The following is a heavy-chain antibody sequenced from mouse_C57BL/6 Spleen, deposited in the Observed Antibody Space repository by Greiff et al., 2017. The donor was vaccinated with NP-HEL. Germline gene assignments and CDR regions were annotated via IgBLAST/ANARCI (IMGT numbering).Heavy chain of an antibody. CDR2: IDPSDSYP. V-gene: IGHV1-59*01. Sequence: QVQLQQPGAELVRPGTSVTLSCKASGYTFTSYWMPWVKQRPGQGLEWIGVIDPSDSYPNYNQKFKGKATLTVDTSSSTAYMQLSSLTSEDSAVYYCSRDGSSHYCAMDDWGQGTAVTVSS. D-gene: IGHD1-1*01. CDR3: SRDGSSHYCAMDD. CDR1: GYTFTSYW. J-gene: IGHJ4*01.